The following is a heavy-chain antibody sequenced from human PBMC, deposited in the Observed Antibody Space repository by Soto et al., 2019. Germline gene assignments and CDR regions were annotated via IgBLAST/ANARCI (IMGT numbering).Heavy chain of an antibody. J-gene: IGHJ6*02. CDR2: IIPIFGTA. V-gene: IGHV1-69*13. Sequence: SVKVSCKASGGTFSSYAISWVRQAPGQGLEWMGGIIPIFGTANYAQKFQGRVTITADESTSTAYMELSSLRSEDTAVYYCARDGVVVAAPHYYYGMDVWGQGTTVTVSS. CDR3: ARDGVVVAAPHYYYGMDV. D-gene: IGHD2-15*01. CDR1: GGTFSSYA.